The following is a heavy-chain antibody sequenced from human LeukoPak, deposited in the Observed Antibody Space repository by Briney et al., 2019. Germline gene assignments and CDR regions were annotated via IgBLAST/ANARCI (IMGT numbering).Heavy chain of an antibody. CDR3: ARGFSRSPWFDP. V-gene: IGHV4-61*02. J-gene: IGHJ5*02. Sequence: PSQTLSPTCTVSGGSISSGSYYWSWIRQPAGKGLEWIGRIYTSGSTNYNPSLKSRVTISVDTSKNQFSLKLSSVTAADTAVYYCARGFSRSPWFDPWGQGTLVTVSS. CDR1: GGSISSGSYY. CDR2: IYTSGST.